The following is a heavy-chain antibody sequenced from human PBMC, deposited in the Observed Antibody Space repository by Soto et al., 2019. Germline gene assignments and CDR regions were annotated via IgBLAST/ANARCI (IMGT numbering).Heavy chain of an antibody. CDR2: ISTSGSST. Sequence: EVQLLESGGELVQPGGSLRLSCAASGFSFSDYAMTWVRQAPGKGLEWVALISTSGSSTLYADSMKGRFIISRDNSKNALYLQMNRLGADDTALYYCARVAAFNWNTAFDIWCQGTMVVVSS. V-gene: IGHV3-23*05. J-gene: IGHJ3*02. D-gene: IGHD1-1*01. CDR3: ARVAAFNWNTAFDI. CDR1: GFSFSDYA.